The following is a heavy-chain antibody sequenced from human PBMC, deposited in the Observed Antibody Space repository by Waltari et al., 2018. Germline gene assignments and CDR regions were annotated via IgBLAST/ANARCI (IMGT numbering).Heavy chain of an antibody. CDR3: ARGNPIYYFDY. CDR1: GGSISSSSNY. J-gene: IGHJ4*02. Sequence: QLQLQESGPGLVKPSETLSLTCTVSGGSISSSSNYWDWIRQPPGKGLEWIGSIYYSGSTYYNPSLKSRVTISVDTSKNQCSLKLSSVTAADTAVYYCARGNPIYYFDYWGQGTLVTVSS. CDR2: IYYSGST. D-gene: IGHD3-3*02. V-gene: IGHV4-39*01.